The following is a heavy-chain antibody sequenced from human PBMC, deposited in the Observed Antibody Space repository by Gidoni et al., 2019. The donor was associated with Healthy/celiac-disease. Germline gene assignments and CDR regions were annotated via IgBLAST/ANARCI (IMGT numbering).Heavy chain of an antibody. V-gene: IGHV4-34*01. CDR3: ARGNIVVVPTDYMDV. D-gene: IGHD2-2*01. CDR2: INHSGST. J-gene: IGHJ6*03. CDR1: GGSFSGYY. Sequence: QVQLQQWGAGLLKPSETLSLTCAVYGGSFSGYYWSWIRQPPGKGLEWIGEINHSGSTNYNPSLKSRVTISVDTSKNQFSLKLSSVTAADTAVYYCARGNIVVVPTDYMDVWGKGTTVTVSS.